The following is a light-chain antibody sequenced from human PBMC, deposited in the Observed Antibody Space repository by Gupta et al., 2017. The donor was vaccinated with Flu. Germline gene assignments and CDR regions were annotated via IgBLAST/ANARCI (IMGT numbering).Light chain of an antibody. CDR2: WAS. V-gene: IGKV4-1*01. Sequence: NCKSSQSVLYSSNNKNYLAWYQQKPGQPPKLLIYWASTRESGVPDRFSGSGSGTDFTLTISSLQAEDVAVYYCQQYYTTPPTFGGGTKVELK. J-gene: IGKJ4*01. CDR3: QQYYTTPPT. CDR1: QSVLYSSNNKNY.